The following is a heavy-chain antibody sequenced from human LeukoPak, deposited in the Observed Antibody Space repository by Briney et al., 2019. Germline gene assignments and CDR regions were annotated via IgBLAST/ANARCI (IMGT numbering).Heavy chain of an antibody. CDR3: ARRGYSGYDPPDY. D-gene: IGHD5-12*01. J-gene: IGHJ4*02. Sequence: PGRSLRLSCAASGFTFSSYAMHWVRQAPGKGLEWVAIISYDGSIKYYADSVKGRFTISRDNSKNTLYLQMNSLRAEDTAVYYYARRGYSGYDPPDYWGQGTLVTVSS. CDR2: ISYDGSIK. V-gene: IGHV3-30-3*01. CDR1: GFTFSSYA.